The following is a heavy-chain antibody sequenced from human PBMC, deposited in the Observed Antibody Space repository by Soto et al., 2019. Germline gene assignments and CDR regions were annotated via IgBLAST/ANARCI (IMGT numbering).Heavy chain of an antibody. J-gene: IGHJ4*02. CDR2: IYYSGST. CDR1: GSSISSGDYY. Sequence: SETLSLTCTVSGSSISSGDYYWSWIRQPPGKGLEWIGYIYYSGSTYYNPSLKCRVTISVDTSKNQFSLKLSSVTAADTAVYFCARDGDYYDSSGYYWRYFDYWGQGTLVS. D-gene: IGHD3-22*01. CDR3: ARDGDYYDSSGYYWRYFDY. V-gene: IGHV4-30-4*01.